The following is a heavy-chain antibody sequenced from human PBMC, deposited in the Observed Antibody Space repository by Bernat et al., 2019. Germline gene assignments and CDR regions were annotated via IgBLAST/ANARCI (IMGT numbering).Heavy chain of an antibody. V-gene: IGHV4-31*11. CDR2: IYYSGST. D-gene: IGHD6-13*01. J-gene: IGHJ2*01. Sequence: QLQLQESGSGLVKPSQTLSLTCAVSGGSISSGGYYWSWIRQHPGKGLEWIGYIYYSGSTYYNPSLESRVTISVDTSKRQFSLRLSSVTAADTAVYYCARSFGSSSWYFDLWGRGTLVSVSS. CDR1: GGSISSGGYY. CDR3: ARSFGSSSWYFDL.